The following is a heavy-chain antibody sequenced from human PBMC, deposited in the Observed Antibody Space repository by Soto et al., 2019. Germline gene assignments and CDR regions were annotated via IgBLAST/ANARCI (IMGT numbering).Heavy chain of an antibody. CDR1: GGSFSGYY. D-gene: IGHD5-12*01. V-gene: IGHV4-34*01. J-gene: IGHJ4*02. CDR2: INHSGST. Sequence: SETLSLTCAVYGGSFSGYYWSWIRQPPGKGLEWIGEINHSGSTNYNPSLKSRVTISVDTSKNQFSLKLSSVTAADTAVYYCARGYDSKGYFDYWGQGTLVTVSS. CDR3: ARGYDSKGYFDY.